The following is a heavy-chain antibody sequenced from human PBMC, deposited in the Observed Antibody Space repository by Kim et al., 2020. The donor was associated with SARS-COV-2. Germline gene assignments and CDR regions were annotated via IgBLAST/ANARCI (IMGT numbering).Heavy chain of an antibody. J-gene: IGHJ3*02. V-gene: IGHV4-31*02. CDR3: AREPGVVAATPNAFDI. Sequence: SLKRRVTISVDTSKNQFSLKLSSVTAAATAVYYCAREPGVVAATPNAFDIWGQGTMVTVSS. D-gene: IGHD2-15*01.